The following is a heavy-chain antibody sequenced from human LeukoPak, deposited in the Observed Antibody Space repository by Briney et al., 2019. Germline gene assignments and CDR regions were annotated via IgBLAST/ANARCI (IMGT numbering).Heavy chain of an antibody. CDR3: ARDSGRITIFGVVIPKYNWFDP. J-gene: IGHJ5*02. V-gene: IGHV1-18*01. CDR2: ISAYNGNT. D-gene: IGHD3-3*01. CDR1: GYTFTSYG. Sequence: ASVKVSCKASGYTFTSYGISWVRQAPGQGLEWMGWISAYNGNTNYAQKFQGRVTITRDTSASTAYMELSSLRSEDTAVYYCARDSGRITIFGVVIPKYNWFDPWGQGTLVTVSS.